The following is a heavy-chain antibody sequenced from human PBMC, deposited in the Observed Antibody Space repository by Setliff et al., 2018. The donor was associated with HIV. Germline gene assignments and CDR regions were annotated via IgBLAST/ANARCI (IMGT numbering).Heavy chain of an antibody. V-gene: IGHV5-51*01. J-gene: IGHJ4*02. CDR1: GYSFTSYW. D-gene: IGHD6-6*01. CDR3: ASQRQLVPPPFDY. Sequence: GESLKISCKGSGYSFTSYWVGWVRQMPGKGLEWMGIIYPGDSDTRYSPSFQGQVTISADKSISTAYLQWSSLKASDTALYYCASQRQLVPPPFDYWGQGTLVTVSS. CDR2: IYPGDSDT.